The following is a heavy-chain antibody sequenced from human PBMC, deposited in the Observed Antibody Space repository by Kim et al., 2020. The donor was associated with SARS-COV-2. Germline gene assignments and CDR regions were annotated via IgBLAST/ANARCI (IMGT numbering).Heavy chain of an antibody. V-gene: IGHV4-39*01. J-gene: IGHJ4*02. CDR3: ASIAVAREVY. CDR2: IYYSGST. D-gene: IGHD6-19*01. CDR1: GGSISSSSYY. Sequence: SETLSLTCTVSGGSISSSSYYWGWIRQPPGKGLEWIGSIYYSGSTYYNPSLKSRVTISVDTSKNQFSLKLSSVTAADTAVYYCASIAVAREVYWGQGTLVTVSS.